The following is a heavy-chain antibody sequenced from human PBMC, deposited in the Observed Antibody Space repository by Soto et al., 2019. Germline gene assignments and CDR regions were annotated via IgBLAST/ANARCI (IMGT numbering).Heavy chain of an antibody. J-gene: IGHJ4*01. CDR1: GFSLRTSGVG. Sequence: QITLKESGPTLVKPTQTLTLTCTFSGFSLRTSGVGVGWIRQPPGKALEWLAIVYWDDDKRYSPSLKSRLAITKDPSKNQVVLTMTSMDPVDTATYYCARRGVVVVTAAFDYWGHGTLVTVSS. CDR3: ARRGVVVVTAAFDY. CDR2: VYWDDDK. D-gene: IGHD3-22*01. V-gene: IGHV2-5*02.